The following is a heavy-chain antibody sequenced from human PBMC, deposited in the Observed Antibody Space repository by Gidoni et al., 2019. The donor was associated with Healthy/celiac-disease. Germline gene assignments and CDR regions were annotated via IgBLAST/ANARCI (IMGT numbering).Heavy chain of an antibody. D-gene: IGHD2-15*01. Sequence: EVQLVESGGGLVQPGRSLRLSCTASGFTFGDYAMSWVRQAPGKGLEWVGFIRSKAYGGTTEYAASVKGRFTISRDDSKSIAYLQMNSLKTEDTAVYYCTRSYGGNEKYYFDYWGQGTLVTVSS. CDR2: IRSKAYGGTT. CDR1: GFTFGDYA. CDR3: TRSYGGNEKYYFDY. J-gene: IGHJ4*02. V-gene: IGHV3-49*04.